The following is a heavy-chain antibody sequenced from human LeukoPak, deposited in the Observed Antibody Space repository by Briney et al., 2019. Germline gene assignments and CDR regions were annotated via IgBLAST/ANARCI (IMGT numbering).Heavy chain of an antibody. V-gene: IGHV3-66*01. J-gene: IGHJ4*02. CDR2: IYSGGST. Sequence: PGGSLRLSCAASGFTVSSNYMSWVRQAPGKGLEWVSVIYSGGSTYYADSVKGRFTISRDNSKNTLYLQMNSLRAEDTAVYYCARVLMQWELLGLDYWGQGTLVTVSS. D-gene: IGHD1-26*01. CDR3: ARVLMQWELLGLDY. CDR1: GFTVSSNY.